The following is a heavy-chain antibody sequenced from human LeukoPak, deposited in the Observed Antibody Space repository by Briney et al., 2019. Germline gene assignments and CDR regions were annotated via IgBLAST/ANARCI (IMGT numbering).Heavy chain of an antibody. D-gene: IGHD2-2*01. Sequence: NPSETLSLTCAVNGGSFSGYSWSWIRQPPGKGLEWIGEINHSGSTKYNPSLKSRVTISVDTSKKQLSLELSSMTAADTAVYYCARGYCSSTSCYGAAFDIWGQGTMVTVSS. V-gene: IGHV4-34*01. CDR3: ARGYCSSTSCYGAAFDI. CDR2: INHSGST. J-gene: IGHJ3*02. CDR1: GGSFSGYS.